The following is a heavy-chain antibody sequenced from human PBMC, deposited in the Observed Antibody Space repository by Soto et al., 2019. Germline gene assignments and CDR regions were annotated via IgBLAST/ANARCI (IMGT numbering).Heavy chain of an antibody. D-gene: IGHD3-3*01. CDR3: AKDGLYYDFWSGYYIKR. CDR1: GFTFSSYA. CDR2: ISGSGGST. V-gene: IGHV3-23*01. Sequence: GGSLRLSCAASGFTFSSYAMSWVRQAPGKGLECVSAISGSGGSTYYADSVKGRFTISRDNSKNTLYLQMNSLRAEDTAVYYCAKDGLYYDFWSGYYIKRWGQGTLVTVSS. J-gene: IGHJ4*02.